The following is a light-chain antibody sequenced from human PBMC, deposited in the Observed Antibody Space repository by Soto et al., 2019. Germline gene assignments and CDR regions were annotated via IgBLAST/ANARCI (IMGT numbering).Light chain of an antibody. CDR2: EAS. Sequence: QSVLTQPASVSGSPGQSITIPCTGTSSDVGSYNLVSWYQQHPGKAPKLMIYEASKRPSGVSNSFSGSKSGNTASLTISGLQADDEADYYCCSYPTSSTVVFGGGTKLTVL. J-gene: IGLJ2*01. V-gene: IGLV2-23*01. CDR1: SSDVGSYNL. CDR3: CSYPTSSTVV.